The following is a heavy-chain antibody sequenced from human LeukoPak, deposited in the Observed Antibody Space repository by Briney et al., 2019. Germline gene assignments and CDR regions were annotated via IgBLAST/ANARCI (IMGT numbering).Heavy chain of an antibody. CDR1: GFTFSSYG. J-gene: IGHJ4*02. V-gene: IGHV3-30*18. CDR2: ISYDGSNK. Sequence: PGGSLRLSCAASGFTFSSYGMHWVGQAPGKGLEGVAVISYDGSNKYYADSVKGRFTISRDNSKNTLYLQMNSLRAEDTAVYYCAKDSKGGEEGFDYWGQGTLVAVSS. D-gene: IGHD2-2*01. CDR3: AKDSKGGEEGFDY.